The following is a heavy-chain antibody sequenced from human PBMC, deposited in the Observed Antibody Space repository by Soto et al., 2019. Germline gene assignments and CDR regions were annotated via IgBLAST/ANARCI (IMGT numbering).Heavy chain of an antibody. CDR1: GFTFDDYA. J-gene: IGHJ4*02. Sequence: EVQLVESGGGVVRPGGSRRLPCAASGFTFDDYAMIWVRQAPGKGLEWVAGINWNGRSTTYPDSLKGRFTISRDNAKNALRLQIYSLRAEDSSVYFCESCSSTCCIIVGSFDHWGQGTLVTVSS. CDR3: ESCSSTCCIIVGSFDH. V-gene: IGHV3-20*04. CDR2: INWNGRST. D-gene: IGHD2-2*01.